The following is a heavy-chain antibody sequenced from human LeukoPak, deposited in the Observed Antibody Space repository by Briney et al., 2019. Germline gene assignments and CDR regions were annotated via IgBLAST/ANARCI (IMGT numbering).Heavy chain of an antibody. CDR1: GGSISSYY. CDR2: IYYSGST. J-gene: IGHJ4*02. D-gene: IGHD3-22*01. Sequence: PSETLSLTCTVSGGSISSYYWSWIRQPPGKGLEWIGYIYYSGSTNYNPSLKSRVTISVDTSKNQFSLKLSSVTAADTAVYYCARSWGAYGYYYDSSGYYFDYWGQGTLVTVSS. V-gene: IGHV4-59*01. CDR3: ARSWGAYGYYYDSSGYYFDY.